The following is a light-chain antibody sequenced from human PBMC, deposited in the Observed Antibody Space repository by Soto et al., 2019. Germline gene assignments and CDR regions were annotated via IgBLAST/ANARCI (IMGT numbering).Light chain of an antibody. CDR1: QSISNW. J-gene: IGKJ2*01. CDR2: DAS. Sequence: DIQMTQSPSTLSASVGDRVTITCRASQSISNWLAWYQQKPGKAPKVLIYDASTLKSGVPSRFSGSGSGTEFTLTISSLQSDDFATYYCQQYNRYYTFGQGTPLEIK. V-gene: IGKV1-5*01. CDR3: QQYNRYYT.